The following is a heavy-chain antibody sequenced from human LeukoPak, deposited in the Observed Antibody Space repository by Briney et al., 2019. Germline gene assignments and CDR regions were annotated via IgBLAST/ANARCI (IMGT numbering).Heavy chain of an antibody. Sequence: SETLSLTCTVSGGSISSGGYYWSWIRQHPGKGLEWIGYIYYSGSTYYNPSLKSRVTISVDTSKNQFSLKLSSVTAADTAVYYCARSVVVAATWAFDIWGQGTMATVSS. CDR1: GGSISSGGYY. J-gene: IGHJ3*02. D-gene: IGHD2-15*01. CDR3: ARSVVVAATWAFDI. V-gene: IGHV4-31*03. CDR2: IYYSGST.